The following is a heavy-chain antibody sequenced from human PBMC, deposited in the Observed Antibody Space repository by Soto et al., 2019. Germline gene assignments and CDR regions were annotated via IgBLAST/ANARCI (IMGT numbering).Heavy chain of an antibody. CDR2: INSDGSST. V-gene: IGHV3-74*01. Sequence: GGSLRLSCAASGFTFSSYWMHWVRQAPGKGLVWVSRINSDGSSTSYADSVKGRFTISRDNAKNTLYLQMNSLRAEDTAVYYCERAPSPMDYYDSSGSRLDYWGQGTLVTVSS. D-gene: IGHD3-22*01. J-gene: IGHJ4*02. CDR3: ERAPSPMDYYDSSGSRLDY. CDR1: GFTFSSYW.